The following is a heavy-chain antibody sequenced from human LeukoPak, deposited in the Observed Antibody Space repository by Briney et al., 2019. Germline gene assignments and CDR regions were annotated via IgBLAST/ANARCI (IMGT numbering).Heavy chain of an antibody. CDR3: ATPMVRGVIITVYFDY. Sequence: PGGSLRLSCAASGFTFSNYAMTWVRQAPGKGLQWASAISGDAVYTYYLDSVKGRFTTSRDNSKNTLYLQMNSLRAEDTAVYYCATPMVRGVIITVYFDYWGQGTLVTVSS. J-gene: IGHJ4*02. CDR1: GFTFSNYA. CDR2: ISGDAVYT. V-gene: IGHV3-23*01. D-gene: IGHD3-10*01.